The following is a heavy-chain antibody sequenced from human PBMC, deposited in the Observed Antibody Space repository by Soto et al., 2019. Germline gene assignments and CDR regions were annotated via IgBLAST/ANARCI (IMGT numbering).Heavy chain of an antibody. CDR1: GFTFSDYY. CDR3: ARASNDYFDY. J-gene: IGHJ4*02. V-gene: IGHV3-11*01. CDR2: ISSSGRTI. D-gene: IGHD2-8*01. Sequence: LRLSFAASGFTFSDYYMTWIRQAPGKGLEWVSYISSSGRTIYYADSVKGRFTISRDNAKNSLYLQMNSLRAEDTAVYYCARASNDYFDYWGQGTLVTVSS.